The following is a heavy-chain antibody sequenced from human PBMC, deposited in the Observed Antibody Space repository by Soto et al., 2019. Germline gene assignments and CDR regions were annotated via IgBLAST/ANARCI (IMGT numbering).Heavy chain of an antibody. CDR3: ARGVTIFGVVIVYYYYYYMDV. CDR1: GYTFTSYG. V-gene: IGHV1-18*01. D-gene: IGHD3-3*01. Sequence: GASVKVSCQASGYTFTSYGISWVRQAPGQGLEWMGWISAYNGNTNYAQKLQGRVTMTTDTSTSTAYMELRSLRSDDTAVYYCARGVTIFGVVIVYYYYYYMDVWGKGTTVNVSS. CDR2: ISAYNGNT. J-gene: IGHJ6*03.